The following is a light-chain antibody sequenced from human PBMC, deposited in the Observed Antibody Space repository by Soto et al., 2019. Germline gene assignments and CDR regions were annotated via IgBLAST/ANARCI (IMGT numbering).Light chain of an antibody. CDR3: QKRYNCPPST. CDR2: DTS. CDR1: QSVRNY. Sequence: EIVLTQSPATLSLSPGERATLSCRASQSVRNYLAWYQQKPGQAPRLLIYDTSNSATGIPARFRGSGSGTDFTLTISSLEPKDFAVYYCQKRYNCPPSTCGGGTKVEIK. V-gene: IGKV3-11*01. J-gene: IGKJ4*01.